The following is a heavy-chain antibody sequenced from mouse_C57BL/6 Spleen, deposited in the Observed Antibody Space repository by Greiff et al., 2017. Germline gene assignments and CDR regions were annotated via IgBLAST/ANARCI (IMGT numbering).Heavy chain of an antibody. CDR2: IDPANGNT. V-gene: IGHV14-3*01. CDR3: AFGNLLLRWDYFDY. D-gene: IGHD1-1*01. CDR1: GFNIKNTY. J-gene: IGHJ2*01. Sequence: VQLQQSVAELVRPGASVKLSCTASGFNIKNTYMHWVKQRPEQGLEWIGRIDPANGNTKYAPKFQGKATITAYTSSNTAYLQLSSLTSEDTAIYYCAFGNLLLRWDYFDYWGQGTTRTVSS.